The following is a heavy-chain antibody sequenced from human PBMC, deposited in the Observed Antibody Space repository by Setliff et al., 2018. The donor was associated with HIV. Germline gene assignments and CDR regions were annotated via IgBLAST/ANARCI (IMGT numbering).Heavy chain of an antibody. CDR1: GDSIDDFC. J-gene: IGHJ4*02. CDR3: ARRKLSKGGAFDY. V-gene: IGHV4-4*09. Sequence: LSLTCTVSGDSIDDFCWSWIRQPPGQGLEWIGYIFSNVTTNYSPSLKSRVTMSIDRSKSQFLLNLTSVNASDTAIYYCARRKLSKGGAFDYWGQGALVTVSS. D-gene: IGHD1-1*01. CDR2: IFSNVTT.